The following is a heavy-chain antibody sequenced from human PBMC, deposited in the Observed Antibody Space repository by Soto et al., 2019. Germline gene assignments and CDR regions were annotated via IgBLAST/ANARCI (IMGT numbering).Heavy chain of an antibody. CDR1: GGTFNIYA. CDR2: IIPLFGTA. Sequence: QVQLVQSGAEVKKPGSSVKVSCRASGGTFNIYAINWVRQAPGHGLEWLGGIIPLFGTAKYAQKLQGRVMNTADATTCTAHVELRSLGSEDTAVYYCARGYGHACSGANCYFYFRGERTLVTVSS. V-gene: IGHV1-69*01. J-gene: IGHJ4*02. D-gene: IGHD2-15*01. CDR3: ARGYGHACSGANCYFYF.